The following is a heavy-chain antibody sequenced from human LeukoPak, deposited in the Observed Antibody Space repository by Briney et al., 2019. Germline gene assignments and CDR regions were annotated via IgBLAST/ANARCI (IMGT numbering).Heavy chain of an antibody. CDR2: ISGSGGST. Sequence: PGGSLRLSCAASGFTFSSYAMSWVRQAPGKGLEWVSAISGSGGSTYYADSVKGRFTISRDNSKNTLYLQMSSLRAEDTAVYYCAKDRTRYYYDSSGYYYVGLLWGQGTLVTVSS. D-gene: IGHD3-22*01. CDR3: AKDRTRYYYDSSGYYYVGLL. V-gene: IGHV3-23*01. CDR1: GFTFSSYA. J-gene: IGHJ4*02.